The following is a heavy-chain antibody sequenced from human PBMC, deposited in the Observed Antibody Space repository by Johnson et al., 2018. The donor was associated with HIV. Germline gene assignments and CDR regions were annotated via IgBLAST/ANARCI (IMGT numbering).Heavy chain of an antibody. CDR2: ISWNSGSI. CDR3: AKGVVAAAALGGAFDV. J-gene: IGHJ3*01. D-gene: IGHD6-13*01. CDR1: GFTFDDYA. V-gene: IGHV3-9*01. Sequence: QLVESGGGLVQPGRSLRLSCAASGFTFDDYAMHWVRQAPGKGLEWVSGISWNSGSIGYADSVKGRFTISRDNAKNSLYLQMNSLRAEDTALYYCAKGVVAAAALGGAFDVWGQGTMVTVCS.